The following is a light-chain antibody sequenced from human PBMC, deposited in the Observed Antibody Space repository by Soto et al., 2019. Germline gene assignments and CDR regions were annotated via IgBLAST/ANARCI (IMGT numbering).Light chain of an antibody. V-gene: IGKV1-5*01. Sequence: DIQMTQSPSSLSASVGDRVSITCRASQSISSWLAWYQQKPGKAPKLLIYDASNLESGVPSRFTGSGYGTEFTLTISSLQPDDFATYYCQQYYSYPPTFGQGTRLEIK. J-gene: IGKJ5*01. CDR3: QQYYSYPPT. CDR1: QSISSW. CDR2: DAS.